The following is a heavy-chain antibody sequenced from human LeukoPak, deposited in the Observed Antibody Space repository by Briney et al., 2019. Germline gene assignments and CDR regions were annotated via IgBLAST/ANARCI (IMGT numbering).Heavy chain of an antibody. Sequence: PGRSLRLSCAASGFTFSSYAMHWVRQAPGKGLEWVAVISYDGSNKYYADSVKGRFTISRDNSKNTLYLQMNSLRAEDTAVYYWARESYSSRHYYFDYWGQGTLVTVSS. J-gene: IGHJ4*02. V-gene: IGHV3-30-3*01. CDR1: GFTFSSYA. D-gene: IGHD6-13*01. CDR3: ARESYSSRHYYFDY. CDR2: ISYDGSNK.